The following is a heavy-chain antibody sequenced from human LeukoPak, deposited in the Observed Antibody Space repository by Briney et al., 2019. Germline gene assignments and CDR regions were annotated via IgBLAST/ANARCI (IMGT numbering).Heavy chain of an antibody. D-gene: IGHD3-22*01. Sequence: SETLSLTCTVSGGSISSYYWSWIRQPPGKGLEWIGYIYYSGSTNYNPSLKSRVTISVDTSKDQLSLRLSSVTAADTAVYYCAREYSYYDSSGYYYGSGYFDYWGQGTLVTVSS. J-gene: IGHJ4*02. V-gene: IGHV4-59*01. CDR2: IYYSGST. CDR3: AREYSYYDSSGYYYGSGYFDY. CDR1: GGSISSYY.